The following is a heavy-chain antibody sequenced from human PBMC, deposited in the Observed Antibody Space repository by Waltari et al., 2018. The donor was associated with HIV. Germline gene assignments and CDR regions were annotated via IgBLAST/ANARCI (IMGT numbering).Heavy chain of an antibody. V-gene: IGHV3-21*01. J-gene: IGHJ4*02. Sequence: EVQLVESGGGLAKPGGSRRLSCAASGFSFSRYAMNWVRQATGKGLEWVAYISRSSDYIYYADSIKGRFTITRDNAKNSVFLHMDNLRDVDTAVYYYTATVTTRGTFDYWGQGTAVPVS. CDR1: GFSFSRYA. D-gene: IGHD4-17*01. CDR3: TATVTTRGTFDY. CDR2: ISRSSDYI.